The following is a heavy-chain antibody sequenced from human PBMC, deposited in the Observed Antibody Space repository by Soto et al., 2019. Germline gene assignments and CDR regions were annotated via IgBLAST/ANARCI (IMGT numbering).Heavy chain of an antibody. CDR1: GGSITSSD. J-gene: IGHJ4*02. V-gene: IGHV4-59*12. Sequence: QVQLQVSGPGLVKPSETLTLTCTVSGGSITSSDWNWIRQPPGKGREWVGYIPYSGSTTYSPSLTSRVTISRDASQNPLSLRLTSMTAADAAVYFCARDAEAMAVSYVDSWCEGTLVTVSS. CDR3: ARDAEAMAVSYVDS. D-gene: IGHD6-19*01. CDR2: IPYSGST.